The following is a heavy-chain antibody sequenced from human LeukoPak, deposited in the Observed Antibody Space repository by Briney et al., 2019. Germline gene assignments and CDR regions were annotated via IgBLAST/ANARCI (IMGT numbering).Heavy chain of an antibody. V-gene: IGHV3-33*01. J-gene: IGHJ3*02. CDR1: GFTFSSYG. CDR3: AREGASGAFDI. CDR2: IWYDGSNK. D-gene: IGHD6-19*01. Sequence: PGRSLRRSCAASGFTFSSYGMHWVRQAPGKGLEWVAVIWYDGSNKYYADSVKGRFTISRDNSKNTLYLQMNSLRAEDTAVYYCAREGASGAFDIWGQGTMVTVSS.